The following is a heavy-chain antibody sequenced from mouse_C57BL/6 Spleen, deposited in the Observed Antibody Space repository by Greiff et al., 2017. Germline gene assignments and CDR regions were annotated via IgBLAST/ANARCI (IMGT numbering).Heavy chain of an antibody. CDR1: GYTFTDYE. J-gene: IGHJ3*01. Sequence: VQLQESGAELVRPGASVTLSCKASGYTFTDYEMHWVKQTPVHGLEWIGAIDPETGGTAYNQKFKGKAILTADKSSSTAYMELRSLTSEDSAVYYCTRYGNYSFAYWGQGTLVTVSA. CDR3: TRYGNYSFAY. D-gene: IGHD2-1*01. CDR2: IDPETGGT. V-gene: IGHV1-15*01.